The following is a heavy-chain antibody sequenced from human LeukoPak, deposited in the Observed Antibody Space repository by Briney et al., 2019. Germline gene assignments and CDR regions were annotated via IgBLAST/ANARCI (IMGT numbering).Heavy chain of an antibody. CDR3: ARDIASSGGP. J-gene: IGHJ4*02. Sequence: PGGSLRLSCAASGFTFSGSAMHWVRQASGKGLEWVGRIRSKANSYATAYAASVKGRFTISRDNAKNSLYLQMNSLRAEDTAVYYCARDIASSGGPWGQGTLVTVSS. CDR1: GFTFSGSA. CDR2: IRSKANSYAT. V-gene: IGHV3-73*01. D-gene: IGHD2-15*01.